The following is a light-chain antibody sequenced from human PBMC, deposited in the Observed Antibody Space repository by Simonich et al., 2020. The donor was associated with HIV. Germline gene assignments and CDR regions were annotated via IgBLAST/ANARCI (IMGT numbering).Light chain of an antibody. CDR2: AAS. CDR3: QQYYNIPRT. J-gene: IGKJ2*01. Sequence: DIQMTQSPSSLSASVGDRDTITCRASQDIFNSLAWYQQKPGKAPKLLLYAASRLQSGVPSRFSGSGSGTHYTLTISSLQPEDFATYYCQQYYNIPRTFGQGTNLEIK. CDR1: QDIFNS. V-gene: IGKV1-NL1*01.